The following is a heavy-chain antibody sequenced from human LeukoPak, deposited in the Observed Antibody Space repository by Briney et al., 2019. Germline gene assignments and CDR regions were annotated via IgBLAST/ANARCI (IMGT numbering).Heavy chain of an antibody. V-gene: IGHV3-23*01. D-gene: IGHD5-18*01. CDR3: AKYGYSYGYYYYYMDV. Sequence: PGGSLRLSCAASGFTFSDYNMRWIRQAPGKGLEWVSAISGSGGSTYYADSVKGRFTISRDNSKNTLYLQMNSLRAEDTAVYYCAKYGYSYGYYYYYMDVWGKGTTVTISS. CDR1: GFTFSDYN. J-gene: IGHJ6*03. CDR2: ISGSGGST.